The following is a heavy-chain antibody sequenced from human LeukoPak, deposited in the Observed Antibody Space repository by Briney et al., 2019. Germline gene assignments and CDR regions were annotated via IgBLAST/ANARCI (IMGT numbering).Heavy chain of an antibody. D-gene: IGHD5-24*01. V-gene: IGHV4-59*01. CDR1: GGSISSYY. Sequence: SETLSLTCTVSGGSISSYYWSWIRQPPGKGLEWIGYIYYSGSTNYNPSLKSRVTISVDTSKNQFSLKLSSVTAADTAVYYCARVAPHGYNDYWGQGTLVTVSS. CDR2: IYYSGST. CDR3: ARVAPHGYNDY. J-gene: IGHJ4*02.